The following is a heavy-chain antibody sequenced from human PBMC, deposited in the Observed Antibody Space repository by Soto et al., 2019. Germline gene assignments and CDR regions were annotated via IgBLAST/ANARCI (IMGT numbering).Heavy chain of an antibody. V-gene: IGHV5-10-1*01. Sequence: GEALKISCNGSGYSFTSYWISWVRQMPGKGLEWMGRIDPSDSYTNYSPSFQGHVTISADKSISTAYLQWSSLKASDTAMYYCARRDTTRPLGMDVWGQGTTVTVSS. D-gene: IGHD1-26*01. CDR2: IDPSDSYT. CDR3: ARRDTTRPLGMDV. J-gene: IGHJ6*02. CDR1: GYSFTSYW.